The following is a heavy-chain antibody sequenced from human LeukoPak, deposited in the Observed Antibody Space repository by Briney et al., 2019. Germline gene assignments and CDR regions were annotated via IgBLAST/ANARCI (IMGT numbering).Heavy chain of an antibody. CDR2: ISNRGST. V-gene: IGHV4-31*03. J-gene: IGHJ4*02. Sequence: PSQTLSLTCSVSGGSISSGTYYWSWIRQLPGKGLEWIGYISNRGSTFHNPSLKSRLTISLHTSKNQFSLKLISVTAADTAIYYCARAQAGSGGPFDYWGLGTLVTVSS. CDR3: ARAQAGSGGPFDY. CDR1: GGSISSGTYY. D-gene: IGHD3-10*01.